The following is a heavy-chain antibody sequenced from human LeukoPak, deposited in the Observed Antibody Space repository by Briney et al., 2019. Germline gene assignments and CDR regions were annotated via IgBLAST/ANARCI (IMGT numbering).Heavy chain of an antibody. CDR3: ASHAPTDMVTKIYY. V-gene: IGHV3-23*01. CDR2: IVAAGVHT. Sequence: GGSLSLSGASSGFTFSSYTMSGVRQAPGRGREWVSIIVAAGVHTLYSDSVKGRFTISRDTSTNTLYLQMNSPRAEDTGVNYCASHAPTDMVTKIYYWGQGTLVTVYS. J-gene: IGHJ4*02. D-gene: IGHD5-18*01. CDR1: GFTFSSYT.